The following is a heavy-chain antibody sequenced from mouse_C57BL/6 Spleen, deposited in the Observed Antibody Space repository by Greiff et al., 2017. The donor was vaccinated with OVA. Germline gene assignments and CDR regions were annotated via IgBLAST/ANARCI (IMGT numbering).Heavy chain of an antibody. V-gene: IGHV1-82*01. CDR2: IYPGDGDT. Sequence: VQLQQSGPELVKPGASVKISCKASGYAFSSSWMNWVKQRPGKGLEWIGRIYPGDGDTNYNGKFKGKATLTADKSSSTAYMQLSSLTSEDSAVYFCARWAQATEYAMDYWGQGTSVTVSS. D-gene: IGHD3-2*02. J-gene: IGHJ4*01. CDR1: GYAFSSSW. CDR3: ARWAQATEYAMDY.